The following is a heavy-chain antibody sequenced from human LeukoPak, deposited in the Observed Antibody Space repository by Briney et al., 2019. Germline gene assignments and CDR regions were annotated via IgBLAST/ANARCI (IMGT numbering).Heavy chain of an antibody. CDR3: ARTFYYGSGRARYMDV. D-gene: IGHD3-10*01. Sequence: GASVKVSCKASGYTFTSYGISWVRQAPGQGLECMGWISAYNGNTNYAQKLQGRVTMTTDTSTSTAYMELRSLRSDDTAMYYCARTFYYGSGRARYMDVWGKGTTVTVSS. CDR2: ISAYNGNT. J-gene: IGHJ6*03. V-gene: IGHV1-18*01. CDR1: GYTFTSYG.